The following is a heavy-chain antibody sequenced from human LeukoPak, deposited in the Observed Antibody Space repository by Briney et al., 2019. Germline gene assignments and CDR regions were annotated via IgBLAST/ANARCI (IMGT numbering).Heavy chain of an antibody. Sequence: GGSLRLSCAASGFTFSSYWMSWVRQAPGKGLEWVANIKQDGSEKYYLDSVKGRFTISRDNAKNSLYLQMNSLRAEDSAVYYCARYCTFRTCSGTKFDSWGQGTLVTVPS. CDR2: IKQDGSEK. CDR1: GFTFSSYW. D-gene: IGHD1-1*01. V-gene: IGHV3-7*01. CDR3: ARYCTFRTCSGTKFDS. J-gene: IGHJ4*02.